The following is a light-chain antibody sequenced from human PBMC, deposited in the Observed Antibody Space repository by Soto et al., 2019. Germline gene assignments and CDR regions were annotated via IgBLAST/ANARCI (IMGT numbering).Light chain of an antibody. CDR1: QSVSSN. J-gene: IGKJ1*01. CDR3: QQYNSYSWT. V-gene: IGKV3D-15*01. Sequence: EMVMTQSPATLCVSPGERATLSWRASQSVSSNLAWYQQKPGQAPRLLIYDASNRATGIPARFSGSGSETDFTLTISSLEPEDFPTYYCQQYNSYSWTFGQGTKVDIK. CDR2: DAS.